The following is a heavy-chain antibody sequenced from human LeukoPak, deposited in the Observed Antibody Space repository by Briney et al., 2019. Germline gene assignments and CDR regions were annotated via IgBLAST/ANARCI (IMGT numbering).Heavy chain of an antibody. Sequence: GSLRLSCAASGFTFSSYAMRWVRQAPGKGLEWVSAISGSGGSTYYADSVKGRFTISRDNSKNTLYLQMNSLRAEDTAVYYCAKSRLGSSTSCYDYWGQGTLVTVSS. J-gene: IGHJ4*02. CDR1: GFTFSSYA. D-gene: IGHD2-2*01. V-gene: IGHV3-23*01. CDR2: ISGSGGST. CDR3: AKSRLGSSTSCYDY.